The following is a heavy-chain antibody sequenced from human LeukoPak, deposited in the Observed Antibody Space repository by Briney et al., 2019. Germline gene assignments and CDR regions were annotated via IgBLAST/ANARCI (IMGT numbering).Heavy chain of an antibody. V-gene: IGHV4-39*01. D-gene: IGHD1-26*01. CDR2: IYYSGTT. CDR3: ASGTYYNWFDP. CDR1: GGSMSSSSYY. Sequence: SETLSLTCTVSGGSMSSSSYYWGWIRQPPGKGLEWIGSIYYSGTTYYNPSLKSRVTISVDTSKNQFSLKLTSVTAADTAVYHCASGTYYNWFDPRGQGTLVTVSS. J-gene: IGHJ5*02.